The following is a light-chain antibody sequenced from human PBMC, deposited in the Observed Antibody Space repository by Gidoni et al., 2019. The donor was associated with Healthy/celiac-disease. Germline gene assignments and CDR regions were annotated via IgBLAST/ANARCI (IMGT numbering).Light chain of an antibody. CDR3: QQYYSTPPVT. V-gene: IGKV1-NL1*01. CDR2: AAS. J-gene: IGKJ1*01. Sequence: DIQMTQSPSSLSASVGDRVTITRRASQGISNSLAWYQQKPGKDPKLLLYAASRLESGVPSRFSGSGSETDYTLTISSLQPEDFATYYCQQYYSTPPVTFGQGTKVEIK. CDR1: QGISNS.